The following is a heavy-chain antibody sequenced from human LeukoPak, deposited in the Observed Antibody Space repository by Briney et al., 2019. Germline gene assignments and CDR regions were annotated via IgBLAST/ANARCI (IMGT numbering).Heavy chain of an antibody. CDR3: AKDLDCSSTSCYPDY. J-gene: IGHJ4*02. CDR1: GFTFSSYA. CDR2: ISGSGGST. D-gene: IGHD2-2*01. V-gene: IGHV3-23*01. Sequence: GGSLRLSCAASGFTFSSYAMSWVRQAPGKGLEWASAISGSGGSTYYADSVKGRFTISRDNSKNTLYLQMNSLRAEDTAVYYCAKDLDCSSTSCYPDYWGQGTLVTVSS.